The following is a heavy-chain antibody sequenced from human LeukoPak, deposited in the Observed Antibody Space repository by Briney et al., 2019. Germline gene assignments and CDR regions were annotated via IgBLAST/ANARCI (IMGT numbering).Heavy chain of an antibody. CDR3: ARHRIRRITMIVVFDY. CDR2: INHSGST. J-gene: IGHJ4*02. D-gene: IGHD3-22*01. V-gene: IGHV4-34*01. Sequence: PSETLSLTYAVYGGSFSGYYWSWIRQPPGKGLEWIGEINHSGSTNYNPSLKSRVTISVDTAKNQFSLKLSSVTAADTAVYYCARHRIRRITMIVVFDYWGQGTLVTVSS. CDR1: GGSFSGYY.